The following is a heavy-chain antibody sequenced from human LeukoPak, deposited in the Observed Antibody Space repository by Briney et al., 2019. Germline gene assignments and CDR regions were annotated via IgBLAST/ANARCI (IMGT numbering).Heavy chain of an antibody. CDR1: GGSISSSSYY. Sequence: SETLSLTCTVSGGSISSSSYYWGWIRQPPGTGLEWIGSIYYSGSTYYNPSLKSRVTISVDTSKNQFSLKLSSVTAADTAVYYCARDEAAGTDYYYYYMDVWGKGTTVTVSS. D-gene: IGHD6-13*01. V-gene: IGHV4-39*07. CDR2: IYYSGST. J-gene: IGHJ6*03. CDR3: ARDEAAGTDYYYYYMDV.